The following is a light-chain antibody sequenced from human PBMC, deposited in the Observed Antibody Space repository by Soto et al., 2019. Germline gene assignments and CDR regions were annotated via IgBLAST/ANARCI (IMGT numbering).Light chain of an antibody. J-gene: IGKJ1*01. CDR2: KAS. CDR1: QSISSW. Sequence: DIQMNQSPSTLSASVGDRVTITCRASQSISSWLAWYQQKPGKAPKLXXYKASSLESGVPSRFSGSGSGTELTLTISSLQPEDFAVYDCQQYNNWPTWTFGQGTKVDNK. V-gene: IGKV1-5*03. CDR3: QQYNNWPTWT.